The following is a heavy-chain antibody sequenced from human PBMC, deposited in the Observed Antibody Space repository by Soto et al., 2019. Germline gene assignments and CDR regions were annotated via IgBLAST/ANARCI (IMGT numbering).Heavy chain of an antibody. CDR2: INHSGST. J-gene: IGHJ4*02. V-gene: IGHV4-34*01. Sequence: PSETLSLTCAVYGGSFSCYYWSWIRQPPGKGLEWIGEINHSGSTNYNPSLKSRVTISVDTSKNQFSLKLSSVTAADTAVYYCARRWCSSTSCHFDYWGQGTLVTV. CDR3: ARRWCSSTSCHFDY. CDR1: GGSFSCYY. D-gene: IGHD2-2*01.